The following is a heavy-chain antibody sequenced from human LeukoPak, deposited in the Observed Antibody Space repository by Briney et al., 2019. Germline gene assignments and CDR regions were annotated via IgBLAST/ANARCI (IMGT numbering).Heavy chain of an antibody. CDR1: GGSISRSSYY. Sequence: SETLSLTCTVSGGSISRSSYYWGWIRQPPGKGLEWIGSIYYSGSTFYNPSLKSRVTISVDTSKNQFSLKLSSVTAADTAVYYCARDRGAGSLFDFDYWGQGTLVTVSS. J-gene: IGHJ4*02. CDR2: IYYSGST. D-gene: IGHD6-19*01. V-gene: IGHV4-39*07. CDR3: ARDRGAGSLFDFDY.